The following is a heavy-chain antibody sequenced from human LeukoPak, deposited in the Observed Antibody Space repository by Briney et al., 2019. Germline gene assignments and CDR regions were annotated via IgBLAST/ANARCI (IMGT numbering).Heavy chain of an antibody. Sequence: GESLKISCKGSGYSLTSYWIGWVRQMPGKGLEWMGIIYPGDSDTRYSPSFQGQVTISADKSISTAYLQWSSLKASDTAMYYCARLGYYYDSSGFADYWGQGTLVTVSS. D-gene: IGHD3-22*01. V-gene: IGHV5-51*01. J-gene: IGHJ4*02. CDR2: IYPGDSDT. CDR3: ARLGYYYDSSGFADY. CDR1: GYSLTSYW.